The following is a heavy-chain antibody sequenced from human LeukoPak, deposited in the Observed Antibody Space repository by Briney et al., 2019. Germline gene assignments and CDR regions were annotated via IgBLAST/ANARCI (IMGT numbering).Heavy chain of an antibody. D-gene: IGHD3-16*01. CDR1: GVSFSNSA. CDR3: AKDFGP. CDR2: ISGYGDSA. J-gene: IGHJ5*02. Sequence: GGSLRLSCAASGVSFSNSAMSWLRQAPGKGPEWVSAISGYGDSAYYADSVKGRFTIFRDNSKNTVYLQMNSLRAEDTAVYYCAKDFGPWGQGTLVTVSS. V-gene: IGHV3-23*01.